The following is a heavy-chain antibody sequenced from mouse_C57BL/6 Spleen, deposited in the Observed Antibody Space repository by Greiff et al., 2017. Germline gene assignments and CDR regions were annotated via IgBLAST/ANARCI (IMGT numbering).Heavy chain of an antibody. CDR1: GYTFTSYW. J-gene: IGHJ4*01. V-gene: IGHV1-55*01. Sequence: QVQLQQPGAELVKPGASVKMSCKASGYTFTSYWITWVKQRPGQGLEWIGDIYPGSGSTNYNEKFKSKATLTVDTSSSTAYMQLSSLPSEDSADYYCARGGGVGYYVGYAMDYWGQGTSVTVSS. CDR3: ARGGGVGYYVGYAMDY. CDR2: IYPGSGST. D-gene: IGHD2-3*01.